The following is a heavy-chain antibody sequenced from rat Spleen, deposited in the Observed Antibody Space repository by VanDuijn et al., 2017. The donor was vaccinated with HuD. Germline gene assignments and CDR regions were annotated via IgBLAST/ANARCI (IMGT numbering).Heavy chain of an antibody. CDR2: ISSGGST. J-gene: IGHJ4*01. CDR3: ARHLREATGVMDV. D-gene: IGHD1-11*01. CDR1: GFSLTSNG. V-gene: IGHV2S12*01. Sequence: QVQLKESGPGLVQPSQTLSLTCTVSGFSLTSNGVSWVRQTPGKGLEWIAAISSGGSTYYNSALKSRLSISRDTSKSQVFLKMNSLQPEDTGTYYCARHLREATGVMDVWGQGASVTVSS.